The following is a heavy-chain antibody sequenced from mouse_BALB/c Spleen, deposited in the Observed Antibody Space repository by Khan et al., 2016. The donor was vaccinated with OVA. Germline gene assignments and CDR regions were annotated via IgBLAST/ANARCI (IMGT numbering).Heavy chain of an antibody. D-gene: IGHD1-1*01. J-gene: IGHJ1*01. CDR3: ARPPLTSVVAPSYWFFAV. CDR1: GFTFSTYA. CDR2: ISTGDTYT. Sequence: EVQGVESGGGLVKSGGSLKRSCAASGFTFSTYAMSWVRQTPEKRLEWVATISTGDTYTYYPDSVKGRFTISRENAKNTLYLQMSSLRYEETAMYYCARPPLTSVVAPSYWFFAVWGAGTTVTVSP. V-gene: IGHV5-9-3*01.